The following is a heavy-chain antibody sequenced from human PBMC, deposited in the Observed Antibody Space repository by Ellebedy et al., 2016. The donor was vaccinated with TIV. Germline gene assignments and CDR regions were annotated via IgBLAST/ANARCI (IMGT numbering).Heavy chain of an antibody. D-gene: IGHD3-10*01. CDR3: ARDKVLLWFGELIYYGMDV. CDR1: GGSFSGYY. J-gene: IGHJ6*02. Sequence: SETLSLXXAVYGGSFSGYYWSWIRQPPGKGLEWIGEINHSGSTNYNPSLKSRVTISVDTSKNQFSLKLSSVIAADTAVYYCARDKVLLWFGELIYYGMDVWGQGTTVTVSS. V-gene: IGHV4-34*01. CDR2: INHSGST.